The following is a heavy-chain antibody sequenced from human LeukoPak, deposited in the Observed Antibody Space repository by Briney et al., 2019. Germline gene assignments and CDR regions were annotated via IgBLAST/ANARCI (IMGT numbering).Heavy chain of an antibody. V-gene: IGHV4-38-2*02. CDR2: IYYSGST. CDR1: GYSISSGYY. CDR3: ARDRFDDSSGYYYHYYYYMDV. Sequence: SETLSLTCTVSGYSISSGYYWGWIRQPPGKGLEWIGSIYYSGSTHYNPSLKSRVTISVDTSKNQFSLKLNSVTAADTAVYFCARDRFDDSSGYYYHYYYYMDVWGKGTTVTVSS. D-gene: IGHD3-22*01. J-gene: IGHJ6*03.